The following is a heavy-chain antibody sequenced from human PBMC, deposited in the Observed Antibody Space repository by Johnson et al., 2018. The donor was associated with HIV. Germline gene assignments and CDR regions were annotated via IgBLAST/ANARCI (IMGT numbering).Heavy chain of an antibody. D-gene: IGHD5-18*01. CDR2: IKQDGSEK. Sequence: VQLVESGGGLVQPGGSLRLSCAASGFTFSSYWMSWVRQAPGKGLEWVANIKQDGSEKYYVDSVKGRFTLSSDNAKNSLYLQMNSLRAEDTAVYYCARDPVQGYSYGPTHDAFDIWGQGTMVTVSS. CDR1: GFTFSSYW. V-gene: IGHV3-7*01. J-gene: IGHJ3*02. CDR3: ARDPVQGYSYGPTHDAFDI.